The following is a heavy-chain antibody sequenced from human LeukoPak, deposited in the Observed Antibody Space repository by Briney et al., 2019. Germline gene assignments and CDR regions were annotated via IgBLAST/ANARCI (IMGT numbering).Heavy chain of an antibody. V-gene: IGHV3-21*01. CDR2: ISSSSSYI. CDR1: GFTFSSYS. Sequence: PGGSLRLSCAASGFTFSSYSMNWVRQAPGKGLEWVSSISSSSSYIYYADSVKGRFTISGDNAKNSLYLQMNSLRAEDTAVYYCASKGYCSGGSCYGRTFDIWGQGTMVTVSS. CDR3: ASKGYCSGGSCYGRTFDI. D-gene: IGHD2-15*01. J-gene: IGHJ3*02.